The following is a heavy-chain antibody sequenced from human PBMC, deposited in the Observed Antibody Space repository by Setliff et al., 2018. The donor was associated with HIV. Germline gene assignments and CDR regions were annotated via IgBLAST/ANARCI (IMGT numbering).Heavy chain of an antibody. J-gene: IGHJ4*02. Sequence: ASVKVSCKASGYTFTDYYMHWVRQAPGQGLEWMGRIIPPVGAAVYAQNFQGRVTITADESTSTAYMELRTLRSEDTAIYYCASPNVGCSGGTCYSGSAFDYWGQGSPVTVSS. CDR1: GYTFTDYY. V-gene: IGHV1-69*13. CDR2: IIPPVGAA. CDR3: ASPNVGCSGGTCYSGSAFDY. D-gene: IGHD2-15*01.